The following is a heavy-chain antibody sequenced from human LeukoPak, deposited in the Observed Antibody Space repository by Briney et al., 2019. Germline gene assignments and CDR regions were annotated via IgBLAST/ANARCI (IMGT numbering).Heavy chain of an antibody. CDR1: GFTFSSYA. V-gene: IGHV3-23*01. J-gene: IGHJ4*02. D-gene: IGHD3-22*01. CDR3: ATRNSSGSTFDY. CDR2: ISGSGGST. Sequence: GGSLRLSCAASGFTFSSYAMSWVRQAPGKGLEWVSAISGSGGSTYYADSAKGRFTISRDNSKNTLYLQMNSLRAEDTAVYYCATRNSSGSTFDYWGQGTLVTVSS.